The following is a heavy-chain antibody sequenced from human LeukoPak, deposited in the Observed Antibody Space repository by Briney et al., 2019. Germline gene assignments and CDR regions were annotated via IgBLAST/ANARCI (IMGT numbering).Heavy chain of an antibody. D-gene: IGHD3-22*01. Sequence: PSETLSLTCTVSGYSISSGNYWGWIRQPPGKGLEWIGSIYHSGSTYINPSLKSRVIMSVDTSNNQFSLKLTSVTAADTAVYYCARHYDSSGYHIDYWGQGTLVTVSS. CDR1: GYSISSGNY. V-gene: IGHV4-38-2*02. CDR2: IYHSGST. CDR3: ARHYDSSGYHIDY. J-gene: IGHJ4*02.